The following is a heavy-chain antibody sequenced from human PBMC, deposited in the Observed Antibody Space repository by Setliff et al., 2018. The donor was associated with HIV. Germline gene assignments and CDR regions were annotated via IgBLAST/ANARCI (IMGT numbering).Heavy chain of an antibody. V-gene: IGHV3-15*01. CDR3: ARGRLLWSGSYYYYYMDV. CDR2: IKSKTDGGTT. D-gene: IGHD3-10*01. CDR1: GFTFSNGW. J-gene: IGHJ6*03. Sequence: GGSLRLSCAASGFTFSNGWMNWVRQAPGKGLEWVGRIKSKTDGGTTDYAAPVKGRFAISRDDSKNSLYLQMNSLKTEDTAVYYCARGRLLWSGSYYYYYMDVWGKGTTVTVSS.